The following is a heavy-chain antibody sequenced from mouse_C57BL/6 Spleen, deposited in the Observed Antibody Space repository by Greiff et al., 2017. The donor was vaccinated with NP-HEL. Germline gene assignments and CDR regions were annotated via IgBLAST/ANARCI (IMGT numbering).Heavy chain of an antibody. CDR1: GYSITSGYY. CDR3: ARGGDYYGSSSFDY. J-gene: IGHJ2*01. V-gene: IGHV3-6*01. Sequence: EVKLMESGPGLVKPSPSLSLTCSVTGYSITSGYYWNWIRQPPGNKLEWMGYISYDGSHTYHPSLKNRTSITLDTSNNQFFLKLNSVTTEDTATYYCARGGDYYGSSSFDYWGQGTTLTVSS. CDR2: ISYDGSH. D-gene: IGHD1-1*01.